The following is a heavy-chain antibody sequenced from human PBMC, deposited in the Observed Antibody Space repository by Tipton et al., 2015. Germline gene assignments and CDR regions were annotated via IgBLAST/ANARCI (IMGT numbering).Heavy chain of an antibody. Sequence: QSGPEVKKPGASVNVSCKASGYTFSTYGISWVRQAPGQGLEWMGWVSGDNGHTNYAQKLQGRVTMTTDTSTSTGYMELRSLGSDDTAVYYCARRANTAMDDYWGQGTLVTVSS. V-gene: IGHV1-18*01. CDR3: ARRANTAMDDY. CDR2: VSGDNGHT. D-gene: IGHD5-18*01. CDR1: GYTFSTYG. J-gene: IGHJ4*02.